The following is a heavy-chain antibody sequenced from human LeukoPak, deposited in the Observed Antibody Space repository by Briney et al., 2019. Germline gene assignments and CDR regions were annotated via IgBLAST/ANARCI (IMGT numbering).Heavy chain of an antibody. Sequence: SDTLSLTCTVSGGSLRSYSWSWIRQPPGKGLEWIGNIYTSGSTDYNPDLTSRVTISVDHSKNHFSQKLSPVTTADTAVDYFAGCRRNDYGFAYWGQGTTVTVSS. J-gene: IGHJ4*03. CDR1: GGSLRSYS. D-gene: IGHD3-16*01. CDR2: IYTSGST. CDR3: AGCRRNDYGFAY. V-gene: IGHV4-4*09.